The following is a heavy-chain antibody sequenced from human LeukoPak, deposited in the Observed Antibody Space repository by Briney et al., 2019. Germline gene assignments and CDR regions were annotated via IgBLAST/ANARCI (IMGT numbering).Heavy chain of an antibody. CDR3: ARGAEMSGSYYSWFDP. CDR1: GFTFSSYG. D-gene: IGHD3-10*01. V-gene: IGHV3-33*01. J-gene: IGHJ5*02. Sequence: GGSLRLSCAASGFTFSSYGMHWVRQAPGKGLEWVAVIWYDGSNKYYADSVKGRFTISRDNSKNTLYLQMNSLRAEDTAVYYCARGAEMSGSYYSWFDPWGQGTLVTVSS. CDR2: IWYDGSNK.